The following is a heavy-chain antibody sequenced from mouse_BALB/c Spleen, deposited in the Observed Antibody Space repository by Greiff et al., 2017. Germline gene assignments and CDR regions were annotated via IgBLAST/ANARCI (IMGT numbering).Heavy chain of an antibody. J-gene: IGHJ3*01. D-gene: IGHD2-1*01. CDR2: IYPGDGDT. Sequence: QVQLQQSGPELVKPGASVKISCKASGYAFSSSWMIWVKQRPGQGLEWIGRIYPGDGDTNYNGKFKGKATLTADKSSSTAYMQLSSLTSVDSAVYFCARGAYGNYFAYWGQGTLVTVSA. V-gene: IGHV1-82*01. CDR1: GYAFSSSW. CDR3: ARGAYGNYFAY.